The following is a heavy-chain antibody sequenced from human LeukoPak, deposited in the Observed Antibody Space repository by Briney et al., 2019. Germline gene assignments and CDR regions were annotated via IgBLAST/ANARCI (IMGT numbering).Heavy chain of an antibody. Sequence: GRSLRLSCAASGFTFSSYSMNWIRQAPEKGLEWVSSISSSSSYIYYADSVKGRFTISRDNAKNSLYLQMNSLRAEDTAVYYCAKSISHYMDVWGKGTTVTVSS. V-gene: IGHV3-21*01. CDR1: GFTFSSYS. D-gene: IGHD6-6*01. CDR2: ISSSSSYI. CDR3: AKSISHYMDV. J-gene: IGHJ6*03.